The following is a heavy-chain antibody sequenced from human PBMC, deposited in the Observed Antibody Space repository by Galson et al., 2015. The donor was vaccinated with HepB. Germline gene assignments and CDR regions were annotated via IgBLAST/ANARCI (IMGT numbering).Heavy chain of an antibody. Sequence: SLRLSCAASGFTVSSNYMSWVRQAPGKGLEWVSVIYSGGSTYYADSVKGRFTISRDNSKNTLYLQMNSLRAEDTAVYYCARWLVVPAAIPSYYYYYGMDVWGQGTTVTVSS. D-gene: IGHD2-2*01. CDR2: IYSGGST. J-gene: IGHJ6*02. CDR3: ARWLVVPAAIPSYYYYYGMDV. CDR1: GFTVSSNY. V-gene: IGHV3-53*01.